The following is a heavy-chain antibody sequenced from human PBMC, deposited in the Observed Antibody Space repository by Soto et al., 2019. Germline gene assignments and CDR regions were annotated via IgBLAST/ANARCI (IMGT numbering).Heavy chain of an antibody. CDR2: IIPIFGTA. CDR3: ARGYYGSGSGRYYYYGMEV. J-gene: IGHJ6*02. D-gene: IGHD3-10*01. V-gene: IGHV1-69*13. CDR1: GGTFSSYA. Sequence: ASVKVSCKASGGTFSSYAISWVRQAPGQGLEWMGGIIPIFGTANYAQKFQGRVTITADESTSTAYMELSSLRSEDTAVYYCARGYYGSGSGRYYYYGMEVWGQGTTVTVS.